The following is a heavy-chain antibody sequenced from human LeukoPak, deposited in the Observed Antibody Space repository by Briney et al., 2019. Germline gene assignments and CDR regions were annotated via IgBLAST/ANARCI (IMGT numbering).Heavy chain of an antibody. J-gene: IGHJ6*03. V-gene: IGHV3-23*01. CDR1: GFTFSSYG. D-gene: IGHD3-22*01. CDR3: AAEGGSSGYYYYYMDV. CDR2: ISGSGGST. Sequence: GGTLRLSCAASGFTFSSYGMSWVRQAPGKGLEWVSAISGSGGSTYYADSVKGRFTISRDNSKNTLYLQMNSLRAEDTAVYYCAAEGGSSGYYYYYMDVWGQGTLVTVSS.